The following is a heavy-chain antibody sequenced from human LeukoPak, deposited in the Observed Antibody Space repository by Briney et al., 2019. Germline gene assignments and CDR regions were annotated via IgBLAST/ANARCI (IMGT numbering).Heavy chain of an antibody. J-gene: IGHJ5*02. Sequence: GGSLRLSCAASGFTFSSFYMHWVRQAPAKGLVWVSRINGDGTIINYADSVKGRFTISRDNSKNTLYLQMNSLRAEDTAVYYCAKDDNYIRFLSWGQGTLVTVSS. CDR1: GFTFSSFY. V-gene: IGHV3-74*01. CDR3: AKDDNYIRFLS. D-gene: IGHD3-16*01. CDR2: INGDGTII.